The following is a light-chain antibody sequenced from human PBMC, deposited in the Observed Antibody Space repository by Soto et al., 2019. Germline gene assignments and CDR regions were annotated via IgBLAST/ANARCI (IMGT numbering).Light chain of an antibody. CDR3: ETWYSNTHKV. Sequence: QSVLTQSSSASASLGSSVKLTCILSSGHSTYIIAWHQQQPGKAPRFLMTLDRSGSYNRGSGVPDRFAGSSSGADRYLTISNLQFEDEGDYYCETWYSNTHKVFGGGTKVTVL. J-gene: IGLJ3*02. CDR2: LDRSGSY. V-gene: IGLV4-60*02. CDR1: SGHSTYI.